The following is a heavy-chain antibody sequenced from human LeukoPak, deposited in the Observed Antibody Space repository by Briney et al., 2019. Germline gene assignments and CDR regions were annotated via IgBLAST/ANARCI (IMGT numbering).Heavy chain of an antibody. CDR3: ARYRQFKLHDP. Sequence: GGSLSLSCTASGFTLTDYYMTWIRQAPGKGLEWLSYISTSGDTVSYADSVKGRFTISRDNAKNTLYLQIASLRAEDTAIYFCARYRQFKLHDPWGQGILVPVSS. V-gene: IGHV3-11*01. J-gene: IGHJ5*02. CDR1: GFTLTDYY. CDR2: ISTSGDTV. D-gene: IGHD5-24*01.